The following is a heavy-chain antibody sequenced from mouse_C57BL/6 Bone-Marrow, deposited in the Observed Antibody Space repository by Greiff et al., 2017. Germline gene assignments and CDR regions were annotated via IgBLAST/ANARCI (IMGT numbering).Heavy chain of an antibody. CDR2: ISYDGSN. Sequence: EVQLQESGPGLVKPSQSLSLTCSVTGYSITSGYYWNCIRQFPGNKLEWMGYISYDGSNNYNPSLKNRISITRDTSKTQFFLKLTSVTTEDTATYYCARDYYGSSWYFDVWGTGTTVTVSS. CDR3: ARDYYGSSWYFDV. J-gene: IGHJ1*03. CDR1: GYSITSGYY. D-gene: IGHD1-1*01. V-gene: IGHV3-6*01.